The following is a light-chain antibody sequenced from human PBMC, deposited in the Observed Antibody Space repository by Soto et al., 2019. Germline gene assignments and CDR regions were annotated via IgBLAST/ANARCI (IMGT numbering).Light chain of an antibody. V-gene: IGKV3-15*01. CDR2: DAS. CDR3: QQYNNWPL. J-gene: IGKJ4*01. Sequence: EIVLTQSPGTLSLSPGERATLSCRASQSVSSSYLAWYQQKPGQAPRLVIYDASTRATGIPARFSGSGSGTEFTLTISSLQSEDFALYYCQQYNNWPLFGGGTKVDIK. CDR1: QSVSSSY.